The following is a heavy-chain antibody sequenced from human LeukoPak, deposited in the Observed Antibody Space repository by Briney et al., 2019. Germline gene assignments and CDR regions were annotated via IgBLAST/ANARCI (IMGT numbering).Heavy chain of an antibody. Sequence: GGSLRLSCAASGFTFSSYAMSWVRQAPGKGLEWDSAISGSGGSTYYADSVKGRFTISRDNSKNTLYLQMNSLRAEDTAVYYCAKWSGVGDYYYYYGMDVWGQGTTVTVSS. CDR1: GFTFSSYA. CDR2: ISGSGGST. J-gene: IGHJ6*02. CDR3: AKWSGVGDYYYYYGMDV. V-gene: IGHV3-23*01. D-gene: IGHD1-26*01.